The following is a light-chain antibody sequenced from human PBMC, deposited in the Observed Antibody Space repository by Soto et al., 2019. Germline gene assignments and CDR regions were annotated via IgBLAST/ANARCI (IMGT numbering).Light chain of an antibody. Sequence: QSVLTPPPSVSVAPGQRVTISCTGSRSNIGAGYDVHWYQQLPGTAPKLLIYGHSNRPSGVPDRFSGAKSVTSASLAIAGLQAEDEADYFCQPYDSSLSDYVFGTGTKLTVL. CDR1: RSNIGAGYD. CDR3: QPYDSSLSDYV. V-gene: IGLV1-40*01. CDR2: GHS. J-gene: IGLJ1*01.